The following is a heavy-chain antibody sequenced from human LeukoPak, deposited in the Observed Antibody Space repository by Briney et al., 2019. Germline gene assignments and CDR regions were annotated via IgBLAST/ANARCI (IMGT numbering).Heavy chain of an antibody. CDR2: ISSSSSTI. V-gene: IGHV3-48*01. D-gene: IGHD6-13*01. CDR3: AKDLYSSSWKFPPEYFQH. J-gene: IGHJ1*01. CDR1: GFTFSSYS. Sequence: GGSLRLSCAASGFTFSSYSMNWVRQAPGKGLEWVSYISSSSSTIYYADSVKGRFTISRNNANNSLYLQMNSLRAEDTAVYYCAKDLYSSSWKFPPEYFQHWGQGTLVTVSS.